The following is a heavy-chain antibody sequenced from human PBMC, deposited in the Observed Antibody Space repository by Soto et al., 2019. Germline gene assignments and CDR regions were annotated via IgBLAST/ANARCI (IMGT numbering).Heavy chain of an antibody. CDR1: GFTFSSYA. J-gene: IGHJ4*02. CDR3: ARVELYYDFWIGYDY. V-gene: IGHV3-30*04. Sequence: GGSLRLSCAASGFTFSSYAMHWVRQAPGKGLEWVAVISYDGSNKYYADSVKGRFTISRDNSKNTLYLQMNSLRAEDPVVYYCARVELYYDFWIGYDYWGQGTLVTVSS. CDR2: ISYDGSNK. D-gene: IGHD3-3*01.